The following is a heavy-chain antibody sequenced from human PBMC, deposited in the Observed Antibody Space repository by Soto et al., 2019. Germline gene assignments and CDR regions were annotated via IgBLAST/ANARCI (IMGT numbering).Heavy chain of an antibody. Sequence: SETLSLTCSVSGASISSGGYYRNWIRQHPGKGLEWIGYIYYSGTTYYNPSLKSRVTISVDTSKNQFSLKLSSVTAADTAVYYCAASCVGCGGFNYYGMDVWGQGTTVTAP. D-gene: IGHD2-21*01. CDR1: GASISSGGYY. V-gene: IGHV4-31*03. J-gene: IGHJ6*02. CDR2: IYYSGTT. CDR3: AASCVGCGGFNYYGMDV.